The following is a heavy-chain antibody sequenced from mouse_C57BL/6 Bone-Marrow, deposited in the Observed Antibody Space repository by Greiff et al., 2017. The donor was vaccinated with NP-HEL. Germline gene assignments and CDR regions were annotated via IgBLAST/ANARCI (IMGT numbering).Heavy chain of an antibody. CDR1: GYTFTSYW. V-gene: IGHV1-55*01. D-gene: IGHD1-1*01. CDR3: ARGDYYASGDGY. CDR2: IYPGSGST. J-gene: IGHJ2*01. Sequence: QVQLQQPGAELVKPGASVKMSCKASGYTFTSYWITWVKQRPGQGLEWIGDIYPGSGSTNYNEKFKSKATLTVDTSSSTAYMQLSSLTSEDSAVYYGARGDYYASGDGYWGQGTTLTVSP.